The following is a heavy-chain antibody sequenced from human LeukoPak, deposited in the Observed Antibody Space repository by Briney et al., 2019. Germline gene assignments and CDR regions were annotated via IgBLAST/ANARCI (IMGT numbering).Heavy chain of an antibody. CDR2: IKEDGSKK. J-gene: IGHJ4*02. Sequence: GGSLRLSCAASGFTFSSYWMTWVRQAPGKGLEWVANIKEDGSKKNYVDSVKVRFTISRDNAKNSLYLQMNSLRAEDTAVYYCATPLDYYDSSGYHQGGDWGQGTLVTVSS. CDR3: ATPLDYYDSSGYHQGGD. CDR1: GFTFSSYW. D-gene: IGHD3-22*01. V-gene: IGHV3-7*03.